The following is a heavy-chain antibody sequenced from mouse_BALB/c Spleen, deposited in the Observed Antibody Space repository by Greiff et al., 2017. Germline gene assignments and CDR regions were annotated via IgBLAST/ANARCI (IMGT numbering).Heavy chain of an antibody. CDR2: INPSTGYT. Sequence: QVQLQQSGAELAKPGASVKMSCKDSGYTFTSYWMHWVKQRPGQGLEWIGYINPSTGYTEYNQKFKDKATLTADKSSSTAYMQLSSLTSEDSAVYYCARRDYGSSYFDYWGQGTTLTVSS. CDR3: ARRDYGSSYFDY. D-gene: IGHD1-1*01. J-gene: IGHJ2*01. CDR1: GYTFTSYW. V-gene: IGHV1-7*01.